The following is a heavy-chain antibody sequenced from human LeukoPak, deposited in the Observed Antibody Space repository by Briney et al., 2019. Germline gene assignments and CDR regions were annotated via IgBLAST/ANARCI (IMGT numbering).Heavy chain of an antibody. CDR3: ARDFTAAAGDRFRVVSDY. Sequence: GGSLRLSCPASGFTVRSNYMRWVRQAPGKGLEWASVIYSGGSTYYADSVKGRFTISRANSKNTLSLHMNSLRIEDTAVYYCARDFTAAAGDRFRVVSDYWGQGTLVTVSS. CDR2: IYSGGST. D-gene: IGHD6-13*01. V-gene: IGHV3-66*02. CDR1: GFTVRSNY. J-gene: IGHJ4*02.